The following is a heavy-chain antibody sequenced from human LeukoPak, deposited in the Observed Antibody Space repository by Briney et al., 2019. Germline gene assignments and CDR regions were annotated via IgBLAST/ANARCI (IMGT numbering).Heavy chain of an antibody. V-gene: IGHV1-46*01. Sequence: ASVKVSCKASGYTFTNYYMHWVRQAPGQGLEWMGIINPSGGSTSYAQKFQGRVTMTRDTSTSTVYMELSSLRSEDTAVYYCARSITIFGVVIPNWFDPWGQGTLVTVSS. D-gene: IGHD3-3*01. CDR3: ARSITIFGVVIPNWFDP. CDR1: GYTFTNYY. J-gene: IGHJ5*02. CDR2: INPSGGST.